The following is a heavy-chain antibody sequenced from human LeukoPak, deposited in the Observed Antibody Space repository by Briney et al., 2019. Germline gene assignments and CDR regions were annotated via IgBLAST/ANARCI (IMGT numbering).Heavy chain of an antibody. CDR2: MNPNSGNT. J-gene: IGHJ4*02. V-gene: IGHV1-8*01. CDR3: ARERVGGDVEFDY. Sequence: AASVKVSCKASGYTFTSYDINWVRQATGQGLEWMGWMNPNSGNTGYAQKFQGRVTMTRNTSISTAYMELSSLRSEDTAVYYWARERVGGDVEFDYWGQGTLVTVSS. D-gene: IGHD2-21*02. CDR1: GYTFTSYD.